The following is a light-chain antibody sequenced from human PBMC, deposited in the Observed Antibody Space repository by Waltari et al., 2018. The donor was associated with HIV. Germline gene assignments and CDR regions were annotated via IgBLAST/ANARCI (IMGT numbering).Light chain of an antibody. J-gene: IGKJ1*01. Sequence: EVVLTQSPGPLSLSPGDRATPPCRASQSVSSNFVAWYQQKPGQAPRLLIYGASSRATGIPDRFSGSGSGTDFTLTISRLEPEDFAVYYCQQYGSSPRTFGQGTQVEIK. CDR2: GAS. V-gene: IGKV3-20*01. CDR3: QQYGSSPRT. CDR1: QSVSSNF.